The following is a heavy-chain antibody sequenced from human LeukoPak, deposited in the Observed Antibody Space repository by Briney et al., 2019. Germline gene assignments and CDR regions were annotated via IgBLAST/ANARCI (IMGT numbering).Heavy chain of an antibody. CDR2: IKQDGSEE. CDR1: GFNFSSYW. Sequence: GGSLKLSCTTSGFNFSSYWMSWVRQAPGKGLEWVANIKQDGSEEYYVDSVKGRFTISRDNAKNLLYLQMNSLGADDTAVYYCAKIYSRVAAAGTTEFQHWGQGTLVTVSS. CDR3: AKIYSRVAAAGTTEFQH. V-gene: IGHV3-7*01. D-gene: IGHD6-13*01. J-gene: IGHJ1*01.